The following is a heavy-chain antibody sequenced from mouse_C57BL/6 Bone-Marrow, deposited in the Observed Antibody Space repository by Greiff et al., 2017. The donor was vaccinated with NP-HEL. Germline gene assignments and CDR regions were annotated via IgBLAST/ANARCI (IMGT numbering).Heavy chain of an antibody. V-gene: IGHV7-1*01. D-gene: IGHD2-3*01. J-gene: IGHJ3*01. CDR3: ARDAVYEGYGFAY. Sequence: EVKLVESGGGLVQSGRSLRLSCATSGFTFSDFYMEWVRQAPGKGLEWIAASRNKANDYTTEYSASGKGRFIVARDTSPSILYLQMNALIAEDTAIYYCARDAVYEGYGFAYWGQGTLGTVSA. CDR1: GFTFSDFY. CDR2: SRNKANDYTT.